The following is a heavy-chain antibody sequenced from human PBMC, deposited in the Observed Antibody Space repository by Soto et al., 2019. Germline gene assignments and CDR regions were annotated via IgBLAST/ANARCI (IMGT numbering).Heavy chain of an antibody. CDR2: IHSGDTT. CDR3: ARDRQSYGMDV. J-gene: IGHJ6*02. V-gene: IGHV3-66*01. D-gene: IGHD4-4*01. Sequence: GGSLRLSCAASGFTVSNMYMNWVRQAPGKGLEWVSVIHSGDTTYYADSVKGRFSISRDTAKNTVYLQMNSLRAEDTAVYFCARDRQSYGMDVWGQGTTVTVSS. CDR1: GFTVSNMY.